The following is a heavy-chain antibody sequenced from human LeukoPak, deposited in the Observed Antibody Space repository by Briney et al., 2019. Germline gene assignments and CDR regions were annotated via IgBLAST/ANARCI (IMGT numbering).Heavy chain of an antibody. V-gene: IGHV3-48*03. Sequence: PGGSLRLSCAASGFTFSSYEMNWVRQAPGKGLEWVSDISNSGRIIYYADSVKGRFTISRDNTKNSLYLQMNSLRAEDTAVYYCARGWGYAKVDYWGQGTLVTVSS. D-gene: IGHD5-18*01. J-gene: IGHJ4*02. CDR3: ARGWGYAKVDY. CDR1: GFTFSSYE. CDR2: ISNSGRII.